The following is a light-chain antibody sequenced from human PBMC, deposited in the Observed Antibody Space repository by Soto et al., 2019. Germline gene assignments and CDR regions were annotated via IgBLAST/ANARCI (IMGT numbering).Light chain of an antibody. CDR3: QQYNSYSPG. Sequence: DIQMTQSPSTLSASVGDRVTITCRASQSISSWLAWYQQKPGKAPKLLIYKASSLESGVPSRFSGSGSGTEFTLTISSLQPDDFATYYCQQYNSYSPGFGGGTKVEIK. CDR2: KAS. CDR1: QSISSW. V-gene: IGKV1-5*03. J-gene: IGKJ4*01.